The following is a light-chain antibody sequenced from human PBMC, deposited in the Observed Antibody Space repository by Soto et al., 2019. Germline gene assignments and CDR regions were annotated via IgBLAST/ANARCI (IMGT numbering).Light chain of an antibody. CDR2: DDD. CDR1: NSNIGANS. V-gene: IGLV1-51*01. CDR3: GTWHSTLSVEWV. Sequence: VLTQPPSVSAAPGQKVTISCSGSNSNIGANSVSWYQHLPGTAPKVVIYDDDKRPSGIPDRFSGSKSGTSATLDITGLQIGDEADYYCGTWHSTLSVEWVFGGGTKVTVL. J-gene: IGLJ3*02.